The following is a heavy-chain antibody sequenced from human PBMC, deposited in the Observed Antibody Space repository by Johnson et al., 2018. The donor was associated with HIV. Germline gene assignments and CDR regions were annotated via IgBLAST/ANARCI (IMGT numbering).Heavy chain of an antibody. CDR3: AKDRSWGSWNAFDI. Sequence: QVQLVESGGGVVQPGRSLRLSCAASGFTFSSYAMHWVRQAPGKGLEWVAIIYYDGTNKYYADSVKGRFTISRDNSKNTLSLQMNSLRVEDTAMYYCAKDRSWGSWNAFDIWGQGTMVTVSS. CDR2: IYYDGTNK. J-gene: IGHJ3*02. V-gene: IGHV3-33*06. CDR1: GFTFSSYA. D-gene: IGHD7-27*01.